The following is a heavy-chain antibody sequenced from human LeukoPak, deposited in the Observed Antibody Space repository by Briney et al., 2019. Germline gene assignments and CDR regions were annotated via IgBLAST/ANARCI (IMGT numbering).Heavy chain of an antibody. V-gene: IGHV3-74*01. J-gene: IGHJ4*02. Sequence: PGGSLRLSCAASGFFFNTYWMHWVRQAPGKGLVWVSRIKTDGSSTNYADSVKGRFTISRDNAKNTLYLQMNSLRADDTVVYYCFRPSDRDGLRFFFDSWGQGTLVTVSS. D-gene: IGHD5-24*01. CDR1: GFFFNTYW. CDR3: FRPSDRDGLRFFFDS. CDR2: IKTDGSST.